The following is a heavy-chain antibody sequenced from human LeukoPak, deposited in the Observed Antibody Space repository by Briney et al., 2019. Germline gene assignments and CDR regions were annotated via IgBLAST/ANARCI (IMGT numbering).Heavy chain of an antibody. J-gene: IGHJ4*02. Sequence: GGSLRLSFAASGFTFSSYWMSWVRQAPGKGLEWVANIKQDGSETYYVDSVKGRFTISRDNTKNSLYLQMSSLRAEDTAVYYCARDLTTEVDYWGQGTLVTVSS. D-gene: IGHD1-1*01. CDR2: IKQDGSET. V-gene: IGHV3-7*01. CDR3: ARDLTTEVDY. CDR1: GFTFSSYW.